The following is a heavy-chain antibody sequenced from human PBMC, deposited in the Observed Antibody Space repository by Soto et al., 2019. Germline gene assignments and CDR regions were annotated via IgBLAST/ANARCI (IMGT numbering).Heavy chain of an antibody. CDR2: MNPGSGNT. Sequence: XSVKVSCKASGYTFTNYEINWVRQATGQGLEWMGWMNPGSGNTGYAHKFQGRVTMTRNISISTSYMELSRLGSDDTAIYYCARMASSGSLNWFDPWGQGTLVTV. D-gene: IGHD3-10*01. J-gene: IGHJ5*02. V-gene: IGHV1-8*01. CDR3: ARMASSGSLNWFDP. CDR1: GYTFTNYE.